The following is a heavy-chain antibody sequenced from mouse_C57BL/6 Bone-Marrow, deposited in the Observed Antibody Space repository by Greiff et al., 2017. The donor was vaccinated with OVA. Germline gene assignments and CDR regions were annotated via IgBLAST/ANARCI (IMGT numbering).Heavy chain of an antibody. Sequence: QVQLKESGAELAKPGASVKLSCKASGYTFTSYWMHWVKQRPGQGLEWIGYINPSSGYTKYNQKFKDKATLTADKSSSTAYMQLSSLTYEDSAVYYCLYSNYDAMDYWGQGTSVTVSS. V-gene: IGHV1-7*01. CDR3: LYSNYDAMDY. D-gene: IGHD2-5*01. J-gene: IGHJ4*01. CDR2: INPSSGYT. CDR1: GYTFTSYW.